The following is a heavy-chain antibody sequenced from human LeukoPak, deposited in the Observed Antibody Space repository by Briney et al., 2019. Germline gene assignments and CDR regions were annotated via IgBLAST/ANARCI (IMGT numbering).Heavy chain of an antibody. CDR1: GFIFSSYW. V-gene: IGHV3-7*01. CDR2: INQDGSEK. J-gene: IGHJ4*02. D-gene: IGHD2-21*02. Sequence: GGSLRLSCAASGFIFSSYWMTWVRQAPGKGLEWVAKINQDGSEKYYVDSVKGRFIISRDNAKNSLYLQMNSLRAEDTAVYYCARSGDCAFWGQGTLVTVSS. CDR3: ARSGDCAF.